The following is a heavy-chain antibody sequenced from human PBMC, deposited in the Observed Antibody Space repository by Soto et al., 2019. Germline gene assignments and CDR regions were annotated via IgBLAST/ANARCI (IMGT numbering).Heavy chain of an antibody. CDR3: AKEGGVIDANFSFDY. Sequence: EVQLVESGGGLVQPGRSLRLSCAASGFTFDDYAMHWVRQAPGKGLEWVSGISWNSGSIGYADSVKGRFTTSRDNAKNSLYLQMNSLSAEDTALYYCAKEGGVIDANFSFDYWGQGTLVAVAS. D-gene: IGHD3-16*02. CDR1: GFTFDDYA. CDR2: ISWNSGSI. J-gene: IGHJ4*02. V-gene: IGHV3-9*01.